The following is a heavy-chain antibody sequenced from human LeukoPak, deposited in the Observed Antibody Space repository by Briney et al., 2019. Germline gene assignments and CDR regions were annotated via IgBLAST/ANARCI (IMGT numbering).Heavy chain of an antibody. CDR3: ARTYDFGRGPPGDAFDN. CDR2: ISSSSETI. D-gene: IGHD3-3*01. CDR1: GFTFSSYS. V-gene: IGHV3-48*01. J-gene: IGHJ3*02. Sequence: PGGSLRLSCAASGFTFSSYSMNWVRQAPGKGLEWLSYISSSSETIYYADSVKGRFTISRDNAKESVFLQMNGLRVDDTAVYYCARTYDFGRGPPGDAFDNWGQGTPVIVSS.